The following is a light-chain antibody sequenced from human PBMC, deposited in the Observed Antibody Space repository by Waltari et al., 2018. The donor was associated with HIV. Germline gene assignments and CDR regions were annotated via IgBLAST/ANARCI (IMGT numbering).Light chain of an antibody. CDR1: RGITTY. CDR3: QYLDSIPL. J-gene: IGKJ4*01. CDR2: GAS. Sequence: DIQLTQSPSFLSASVGDRVTITCRASRGITTYLAWHQQKPGKAPKLLIYGASTLQTGVPSRFSGSASGTEFTLTIDTLQPEDFATYYCQYLDSIPLFGGGTKVEVK. V-gene: IGKV1-9*01.